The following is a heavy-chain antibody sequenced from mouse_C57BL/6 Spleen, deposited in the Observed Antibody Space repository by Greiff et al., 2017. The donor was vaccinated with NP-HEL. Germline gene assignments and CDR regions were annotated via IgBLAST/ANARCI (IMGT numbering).Heavy chain of an antibody. V-gene: IGHV1-80*01. CDR2: IYPGDGDT. CDR1: GYAFSSYW. J-gene: IGHJ4*01. Sequence: VQLQESGAELVKPGASVKISCKASGYAFSSYWMNWVKQRPGTGLEWIGQIYPGDGDTNYNGKFKGKATLTADKSSSTAYMQLSSLTSADSAVYFCARDYAMDYWGQGTSVTVSS. CDR3: ARDYAMDY.